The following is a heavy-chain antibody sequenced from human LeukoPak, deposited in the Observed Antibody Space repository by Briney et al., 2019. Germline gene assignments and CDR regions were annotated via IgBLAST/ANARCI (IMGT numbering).Heavy chain of an antibody. V-gene: IGHV1-18*01. CDR1: GYTFTSYG. J-gene: IGHJ4*02. Sequence: ASVTVSCTASGYTFTSYGISWVRQAPGQGLEWMGWISAYNGNTNYAQKFQGRVTMTTVTSTSTAYMELRSLRSDDTAVYYCARGTPSGTYLYWGQGTLVTVSS. CDR2: ISAYNGNT. D-gene: IGHD1-26*01. CDR3: ARGTPSGTYLY.